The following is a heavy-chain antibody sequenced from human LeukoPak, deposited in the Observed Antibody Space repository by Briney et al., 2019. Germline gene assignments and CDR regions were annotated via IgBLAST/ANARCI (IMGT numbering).Heavy chain of an antibody. J-gene: IGHJ4*02. D-gene: IGHD3-3*01. Sequence: GGSLRLSCTPSGFTYSDYYMRGVRQAPGKAPEWVANIKQDGGQKYFVDSVMGRFTISRDNAKNSLCPDMHSLRAEDTAVDYYARERSGRFFDYWGEGTLVTLSS. V-gene: IGHV3-7*01. CDR3: ARERSGRFFDY. CDR2: IKQDGGQK. CDR1: GFTYSDYY.